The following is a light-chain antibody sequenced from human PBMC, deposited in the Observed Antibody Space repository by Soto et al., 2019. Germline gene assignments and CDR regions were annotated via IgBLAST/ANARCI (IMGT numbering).Light chain of an antibody. V-gene: IGKV3D-20*02. J-gene: IGKJ1*01. CDR2: GAS. Sequence: EIVLMQSPGTLSLSPGERATLSCRASQTLRRTYIAWYQQKPGQAPRVLIYGASNRATGIPANFSGSGSGTDFTLTISSLEPEDFAVYYCQQRSEWPWTFGQGTKVDI. CDR1: QTLRRTY. CDR3: QQRSEWPWT.